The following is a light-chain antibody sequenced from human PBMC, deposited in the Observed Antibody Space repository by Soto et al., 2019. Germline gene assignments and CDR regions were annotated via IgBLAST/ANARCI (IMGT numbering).Light chain of an antibody. CDR2: YDS. J-gene: IGLJ1*01. CDR1: NIGSKS. Sequence: SYELTQPPSVSVAPGKTARIACGGNNIGSKSVHWYQQRPGKAPVLVINYDSDRPSGIPERFSGSNSGNTATLSISTVEAGDEADYYCQVWDSSTVHYVFGTGTKLTVL. CDR3: QVWDSSTVHYV. V-gene: IGLV3-21*04.